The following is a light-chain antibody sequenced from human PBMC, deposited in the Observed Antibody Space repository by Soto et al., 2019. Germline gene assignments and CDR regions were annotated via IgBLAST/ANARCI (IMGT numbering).Light chain of an antibody. J-gene: IGKJ2*01. V-gene: IGKV3-15*01. CDR3: QQYNNCPPYT. Sequence: EIVMTQSPATLSVSPGDRATLSCRASQSVKSNFAWYQQKPGQAPRLLIYGASTRATGVPAKFSGSGSGTEFTLTISSLQSEDFAVYYCQQYNNCPPYTFGQGTKLEIK. CDR2: GAS. CDR1: QSVKSN.